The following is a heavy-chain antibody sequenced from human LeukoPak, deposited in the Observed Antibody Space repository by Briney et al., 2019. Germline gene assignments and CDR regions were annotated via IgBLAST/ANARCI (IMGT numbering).Heavy chain of an antibody. Sequence: PGGSLRLSCAGSGFNFQYAWMTWVRQAPGKGLEWVGRTKSKRDGETTDYAALVKSRFSISRDDSKNTVYLQMNSLRTEDTAMYYCTSLVGSPTYWGQGTLVTVSS. CDR3: TSLVGSPTY. J-gene: IGHJ4*02. CDR1: GFNFQYAW. V-gene: IGHV3-15*01. D-gene: IGHD4-23*01. CDR2: TKSKRDGETT.